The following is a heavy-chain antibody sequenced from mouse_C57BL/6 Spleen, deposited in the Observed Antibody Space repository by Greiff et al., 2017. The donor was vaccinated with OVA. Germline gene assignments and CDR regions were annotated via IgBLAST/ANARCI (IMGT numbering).Heavy chain of an antibody. J-gene: IGHJ1*03. V-gene: IGHV1-63*01. Sequence: VQLQQSGAELVRPGTSVKMSCKASGYTFTNYGIGWAKQRPGHGLEWIGDIYPGGGNTNYNEKFKGKATLTADKSSSTAYMQFSSLKSEDSAIYYCARQEAYDSRWYFDVWGTGTTVTVSS. CDR1: GYTFTNYG. CDR2: IYPGGGNT. D-gene: IGHD1-1*01. CDR3: ARQEAYDSRWYFDV.